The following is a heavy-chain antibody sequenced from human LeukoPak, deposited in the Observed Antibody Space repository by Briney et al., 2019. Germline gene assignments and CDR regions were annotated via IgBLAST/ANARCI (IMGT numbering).Heavy chain of an antibody. CDR2: ISSSSSYI. CDR1: GFTFSSYS. V-gene: IGHV3-21*01. J-gene: IGHJ3*02. D-gene: IGHD3-22*01. Sequence: PGGSLRLSCAASGFTFSSYSMNWVRQAPGKGLEWVSSISSSSSYIYYADSVKGRFTISRDNAKNSLYLQMNSPRAEDTAVYYCARDREQDYYDSSGYAFDIWGQGTMVTVPS. CDR3: ARDREQDYYDSSGYAFDI.